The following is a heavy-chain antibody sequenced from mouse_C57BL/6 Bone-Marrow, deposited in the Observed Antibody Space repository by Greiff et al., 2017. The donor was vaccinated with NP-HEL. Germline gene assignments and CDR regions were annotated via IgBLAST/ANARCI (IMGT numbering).Heavy chain of an antibody. CDR2: ISDGGSYT. CDR3: ARDPWGYGSSYWYFDV. CDR1: GFTFSSYA. V-gene: IGHV5-4*01. Sequence: EVNVVESGGGLVKPGGSLKLSCAASGFTFSSYAMSWVRQTPETRLEWVATISDGGSYTYYPDNVKGRFTISRDNAKNNLYLQMSHLKSEDTAMYYCARDPWGYGSSYWYFDVWGTGTTVTVSS. D-gene: IGHD1-1*01. J-gene: IGHJ1*03.